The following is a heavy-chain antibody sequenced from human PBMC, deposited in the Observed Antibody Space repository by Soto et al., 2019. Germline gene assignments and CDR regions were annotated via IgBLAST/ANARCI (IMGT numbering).Heavy chain of an antibody. CDR1: GFTVSSNY. V-gene: IGHV3-66*01. D-gene: IGHD4-17*01. CDR3: AMNTVTQYYWYFAL. CDR2: SYSGGST. J-gene: IGHJ2*01. Sequence: EVQLVESGGGLVQPGGSLRLSCAASGFTVSSNYMSWVRQAPGKGLEWVSVSYSGGSTYYADSVKARFTICRDNSKDTQYFRLNSLKAQDTAVDYCAMNTVTQYYWYFALWGRGTLVTVSS.